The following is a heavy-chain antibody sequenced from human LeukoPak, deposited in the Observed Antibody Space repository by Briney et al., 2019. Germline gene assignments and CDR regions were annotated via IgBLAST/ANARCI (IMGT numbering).Heavy chain of an antibody. Sequence: GGSLRLSCAASGFTFTNYWMHWVRQAPGKGLVWVSRVLSDGSRISYTDSVKGRFTISRDNSKNTLYLQMNSLRAEDTAVYYCAKDGRRWKTYYYGSGSYPEWGQGTLVTVSS. CDR1: GFTFTNYW. CDR2: VLSDGSRI. D-gene: IGHD3-10*01. CDR3: AKDGRRWKTYYYGSGSYPE. J-gene: IGHJ4*02. V-gene: IGHV3-74*01.